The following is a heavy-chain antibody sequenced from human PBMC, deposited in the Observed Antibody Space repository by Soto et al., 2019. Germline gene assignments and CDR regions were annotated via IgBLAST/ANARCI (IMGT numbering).Heavy chain of an antibody. CDR3: ARHLGYQLLFGMDV. D-gene: IGHD2-2*01. Sequence: PGESLKISCKGSGYSFTSYWISWVRQMPGKGLEWMGRIDPSDSYTNYSPSFQGHVTISADKSISTAYLQWSSLKASDTAVYYCARHLGYQLLFGMDVWGQGTTVTVSS. CDR1: GYSFTSYW. CDR2: IDPSDSYT. V-gene: IGHV5-10-1*01. J-gene: IGHJ6*02.